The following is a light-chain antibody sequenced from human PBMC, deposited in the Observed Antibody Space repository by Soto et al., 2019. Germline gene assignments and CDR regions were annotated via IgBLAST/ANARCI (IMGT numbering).Light chain of an antibody. CDR2: KAS. V-gene: IGKV1-5*03. Sequence: DIQMTQSPSTLSASVGDRVTITCRASQSISSWLAWYQQKPGRAPKLLIYKASSLETGVPSRFRGSGSGTEFTLIISSLQPDDFASYYCQQYGRSSPWTFGQGTKVEIK. CDR1: QSISSW. J-gene: IGKJ1*01. CDR3: QQYGRSSPWT.